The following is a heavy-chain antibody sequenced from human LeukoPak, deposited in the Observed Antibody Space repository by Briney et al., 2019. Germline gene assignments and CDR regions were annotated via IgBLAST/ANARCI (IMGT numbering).Heavy chain of an antibody. CDR1: GYTFTSYD. CDR3: ASDVVLRGVNDYYYYMDV. V-gene: IGHV1-8*01. CDR2: MNPNSGST. D-gene: IGHD3-10*01. Sequence: GASVKVSCKASGYTFTSYDINWVRQATGQGLEWMGWMNPNSGSTSYAQKFQGRVTMTRDTSTSTVYMELSSLRSEDTAVYYCASDVVLRGVNDYYYYMDVWGKGTTVTISS. J-gene: IGHJ6*03.